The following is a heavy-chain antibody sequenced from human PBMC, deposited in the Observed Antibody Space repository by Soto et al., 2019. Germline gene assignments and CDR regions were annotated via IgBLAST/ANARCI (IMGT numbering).Heavy chain of an antibody. Sequence: QVQLVQSGAEVKKPGSSVKVSCKASGGTFGTNAISWVRQAPGQGLELMGNIIPLFGVTTYAQKFQGRVTITADTSTSTAYMEVRSLRSEDTAFYFCARETGTTALDSWGQVTLFSVSS. V-gene: IGHV1-69*09. CDR2: IIPLFGVT. CDR3: ARETGTTALDS. D-gene: IGHD1-1*01. CDR1: GGTFGTNA. J-gene: IGHJ4*02.